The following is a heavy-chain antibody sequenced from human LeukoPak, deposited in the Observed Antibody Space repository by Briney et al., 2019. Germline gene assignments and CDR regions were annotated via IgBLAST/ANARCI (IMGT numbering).Heavy chain of an antibody. J-gene: IGHJ5*02. CDR1: GGTFISYA. D-gene: IGHD6-19*01. V-gene: IGHV1-69*13. CDR3: ARSEWLAYWFDP. Sequence: VKVSCKASGGTFISYAISWVRQAPEQGLEWMGGIIPIFGTANYAQKFQGRVTITADESTSTAYMELSSLRSEDTAVYYCARSEWLAYWFDPWGQGTLVTVSS. CDR2: IIPIFGTA.